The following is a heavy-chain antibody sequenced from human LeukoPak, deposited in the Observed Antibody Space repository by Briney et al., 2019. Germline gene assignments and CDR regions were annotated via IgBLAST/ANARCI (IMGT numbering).Heavy chain of an antibody. Sequence: ASVKVSCKASGYTFTSYGISWVRQAPGQGLEWMGWISAYNGNTNYAQKLQGRVTMTTDTSTSTAYMELRSLRSDDTAVYYCARDRSNYDFWSGYSADYYYYYMDVWGKGTTVTVSS. V-gene: IGHV1-18*01. CDR2: ISAYNGNT. CDR1: GYTFTSYG. J-gene: IGHJ6*03. D-gene: IGHD3-3*01. CDR3: ARDRSNYDFWSGYSADYYYYYMDV.